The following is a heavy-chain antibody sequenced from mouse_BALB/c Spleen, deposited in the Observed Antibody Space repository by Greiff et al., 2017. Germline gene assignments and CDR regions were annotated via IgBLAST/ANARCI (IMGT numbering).Heavy chain of an antibody. CDR3: AREDGNYAMDY. Sequence: QVQLQQSGPELVRPGVSVKISCKGSGYTFTDYAMHWVKQSHAKSLEWIGVISTYYGNTNYNQKFKGKATMTVDKSSSTAYMELARLTSEDSAIYYCAREDGNYAMDYWGQGTSVTVSS. J-gene: IGHJ4*01. D-gene: IGHD2-1*01. V-gene: IGHV1-67*01. CDR2: ISTYYGNT. CDR1: GYTFTDYA.